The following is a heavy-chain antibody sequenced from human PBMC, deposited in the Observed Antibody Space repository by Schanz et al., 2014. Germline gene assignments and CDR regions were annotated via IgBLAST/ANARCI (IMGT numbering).Heavy chain of an antibody. CDR2: VSSDGNND. J-gene: IGHJ2*01. CDR1: GFTFGDYA. V-gene: IGHV3-30*18. Sequence: AQLVESGGGLVQPGGSLRLSCAASGFTFGDYAMHWVRQAPGKGLEWVALVSSDGNNDYYTDSVKGRFTISRDNSKNTLYLQMNSLRAEDTAIYYCAKDAPYPFDLWGRGTLITVSS. CDR3: AKDAPYPFDL.